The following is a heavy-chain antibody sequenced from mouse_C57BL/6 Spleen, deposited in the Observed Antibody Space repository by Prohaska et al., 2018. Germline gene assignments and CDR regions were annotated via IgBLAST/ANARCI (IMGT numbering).Heavy chain of an antibody. Sequence: QIQLVQSGPELKKPGETVKISCNASGYTFTTYGMSWVKQAPGKGLKWMGWIHTYSGVPTYADDFKGRFAFSLETSDSTAYLQINNLKNEETATYFCGSTGYGTNWYYEVRGRANKV. D-gene: IGHD3-3*01. J-gene: IGHJ1*03. CDR1: GYTFTTYG. CDR3: GSTGYGTNWYYEV. CDR2: IHTYSGVP. V-gene: IGHV9-3*01.